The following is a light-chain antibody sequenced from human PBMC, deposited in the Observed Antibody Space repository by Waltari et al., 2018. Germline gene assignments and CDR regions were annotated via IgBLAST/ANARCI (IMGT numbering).Light chain of an antibody. CDR2: DVT. V-gene: IGLV2-14*03. Sequence: QSALTQPASVSGSPGQSITISCPGTTSDVGTYNYVSWYQQRPGKAPKLIIYDVTKRPSGVSHRFSGSKSGNTASLTISGLQAEDEADYYCSSYTSSTTSVVFGGGTKVTVL. J-gene: IGLJ2*01. CDR3: SSYTSSTTSVV. CDR1: TSDVGTYNY.